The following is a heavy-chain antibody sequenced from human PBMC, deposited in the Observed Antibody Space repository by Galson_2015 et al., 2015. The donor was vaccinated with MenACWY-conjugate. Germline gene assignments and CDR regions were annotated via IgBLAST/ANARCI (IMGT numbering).Heavy chain of an antibody. CDR3: AKDKWTTAGNTEMTLARFDS. CDR2: ISPSGHQT. CDR1: GFTFSNHA. V-gene: IGHV3-23*01. Sequence: SLRLSCAASGFTFSNHAMSWVRQTPGRGLECFAGISPSGHQTYYADSVKGRFTISRDNSKNTLYLQMNSMRAEDTGMYYCAKDKWTTAGNTEMTLARFDSWGQGSLVNVSS. J-gene: IGHJ4*02. D-gene: IGHD3-10*01.